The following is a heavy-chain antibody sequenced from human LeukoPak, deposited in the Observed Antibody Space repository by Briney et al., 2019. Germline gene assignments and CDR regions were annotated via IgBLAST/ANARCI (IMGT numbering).Heavy chain of an antibody. D-gene: IGHD3-10*01. V-gene: IGHV4-39*01. CDR1: GGSISSSSYY. CDR3: ARLGADFNY. Sequence: SETLSLTCTVSGGSISSSSYYWGWIRQPPGKGLEWFGSIYYCGNTYYNPSLKSRVTISVDTSKNQFSLKRSSVTAADTAVYFCARLGADFNYGGEGTLVTVSS. J-gene: IGHJ4*02. CDR2: IYYCGNT.